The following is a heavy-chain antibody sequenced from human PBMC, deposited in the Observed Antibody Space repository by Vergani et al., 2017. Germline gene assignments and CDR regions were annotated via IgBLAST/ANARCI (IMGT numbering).Heavy chain of an antibody. CDR3: ANTYGSGYKVRSDY. CDR1: GFSFSNYG. J-gene: IGHJ4*02. Sequence: EEQLLESGGGLVQPGGSLRLSCAASGFSFSNYGMTWVRQAPGKGLEWVSTISASGASTYYADSVKGRFTISRDNSKNTLYVQMNSLRDDDTAVYYCANTYGSGYKVRSDYWGQGTLVTVSS. V-gene: IGHV3-23*01. CDR2: ISASGAST. D-gene: IGHD2-15*01.